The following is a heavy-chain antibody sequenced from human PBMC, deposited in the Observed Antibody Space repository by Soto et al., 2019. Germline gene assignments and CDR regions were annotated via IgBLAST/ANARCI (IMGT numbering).Heavy chain of an antibody. J-gene: IGHJ6*02. CDR3: ATDEYFGSEIDFYYYAMDV. CDR1: GASISIGGYF. V-gene: IGHV4-31*03. D-gene: IGHD3-10*01. CDR2: IYYNGST. Sequence: PSETLSLTCTVSGASISIGGYFWSWIRQHPGKGLEWIGHIYYNGSTYYNPSLKSRLTTSVDTSKNEFSLRLTSVTAADTAVYFCATDEYFGSEIDFYYYAMDVWGQGTAVTVSS.